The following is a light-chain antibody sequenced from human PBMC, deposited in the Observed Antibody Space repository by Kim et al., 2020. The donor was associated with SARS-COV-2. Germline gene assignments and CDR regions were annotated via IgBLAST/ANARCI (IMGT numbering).Light chain of an antibody. CDR3: QQRSNWPPIT. J-gene: IGKJ5*01. Sequence: EIVLTQSPATLSLSPGERATLSCRASQSVSSYLAWYQQKPGQAPRLLIYDASNRATGIPGRFSGSGSGTDFTLTISSLEPEDFAVYYCQQRSNWPPITFGQGTRLELN. CDR2: DAS. V-gene: IGKV3-11*01. CDR1: QSVSSY.